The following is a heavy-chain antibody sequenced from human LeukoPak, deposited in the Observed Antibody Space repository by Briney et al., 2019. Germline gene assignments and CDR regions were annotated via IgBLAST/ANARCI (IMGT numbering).Heavy chain of an antibody. V-gene: IGHV4-34*01. D-gene: IGHD3-22*01. CDR2: VYYSGST. CDR1: GGSFSGYY. J-gene: IGHJ4*02. Sequence: SETLPLTCAVHGGSFSGYYWGWIRQPPGKGLEWIGSVYYSGSTNYRPSLRSRVTIAVDTSKNQFSLKLTSVTAPDTAVYYWARHDGSYYTYNFDYWGQGTLVTVSS. CDR3: ARHDGSYYTYNFDY.